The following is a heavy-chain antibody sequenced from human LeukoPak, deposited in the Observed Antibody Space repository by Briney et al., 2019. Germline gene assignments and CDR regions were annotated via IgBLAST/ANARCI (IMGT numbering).Heavy chain of an antibody. CDR2: IYYSGST. CDR1: GGSISSYY. J-gene: IGHJ4*02. Sequence: PSETLCLTCTVSGGSISSYYWSWIRQPPGKGLEWIGYIYYSGSTKYNPSLKSRVTISVDTSKNQFSLKLSSVTAADTAVYYCARSDYYFDYWGQGTLVTVSS. D-gene: IGHD2-21*01. CDR3: ARSDYYFDY. V-gene: IGHV4-59*01.